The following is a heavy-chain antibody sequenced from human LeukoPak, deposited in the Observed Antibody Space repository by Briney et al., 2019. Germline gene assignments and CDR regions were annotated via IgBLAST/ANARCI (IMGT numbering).Heavy chain of an antibody. CDR3: AKATTVVTPSDY. CDR1: GFTFSNAW. J-gene: IGHJ4*02. D-gene: IGHD4-23*01. V-gene: IGHV3-15*01. CDR2: IKSKTDGGTT. Sequence: GGSLRLSCAASGFTFSNAWMSWVRQAPGKGLEWVGRIKSKTDGGTTDYAAPVKGRFTISRDDSKNTLYLQMNSLRAEDTAVYYCAKATTVVTPSDYWGQGTLVTVSS.